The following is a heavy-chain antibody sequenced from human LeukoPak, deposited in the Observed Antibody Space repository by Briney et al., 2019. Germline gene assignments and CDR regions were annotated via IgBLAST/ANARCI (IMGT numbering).Heavy chain of an antibody. D-gene: IGHD5-18*01. V-gene: IGHV3-23*01. Sequence: GGSLRLSCEASGFTFGSHAMYWVRQAAGEGLEWVAGIFGSGGSPHYADSVKGRFTISRDNSRNTVYLQINSLRADDTAVYYCGKTTVGYSSGQKPAWPVDYWGQGTLVTVSS. CDR2: IFGSGGSP. J-gene: IGHJ4*02. CDR1: GFTFGSHA. CDR3: GKTTVGYSSGQKPAWPVDY.